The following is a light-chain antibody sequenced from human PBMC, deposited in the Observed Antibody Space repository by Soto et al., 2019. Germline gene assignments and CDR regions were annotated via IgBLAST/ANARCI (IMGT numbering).Light chain of an antibody. CDR1: HSVRSSY. Sequence: EIVLTQSPGTLSLSPGERATLSCRASHSVRSSYLAWYQQKPGQAPRLLIYGASSRATGIPDRFSGSGSGTDFTLTIRRLEPEDFAVYYGQQDGSSPPSTCGQGTKLEIK. J-gene: IGKJ2*01. CDR2: GAS. CDR3: QQDGSSPPST. V-gene: IGKV3-20*01.